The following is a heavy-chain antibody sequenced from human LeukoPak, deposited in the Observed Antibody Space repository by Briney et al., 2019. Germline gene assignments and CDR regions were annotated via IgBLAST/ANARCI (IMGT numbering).Heavy chain of an antibody. CDR1: GGTFSSYA. D-gene: IGHD2-2*02. J-gene: IGHJ6*03. Sequence: SVKVSCKASGGTFSSYAISWVRQAPGQGLEWMGRIVPFLDITNYAQKFQGRVTITTDESTSTAYMELSSLRSEDTAVYYCARVGGYCSSTSCYTGYYYYMDVWGKGTTVTVSS. V-gene: IGHV1-69*04. CDR2: IVPFLDIT. CDR3: ARVGGYCSSTSCYTGYYYYMDV.